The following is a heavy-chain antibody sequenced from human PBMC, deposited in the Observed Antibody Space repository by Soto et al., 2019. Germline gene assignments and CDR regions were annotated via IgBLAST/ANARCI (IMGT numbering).Heavy chain of an antibody. Sequence: QVQLVQSGAEVKKPGSSVKVSCKASGGTFSSYAISWVRQAPGQGLEWMGGIIPIFGTANYAQKCQGRVTITADESTSTAYMELGSLRYEDTAVYYCARDPGDYYGSGSYYNGHGAFDIWGQGTMVTVSS. D-gene: IGHD3-10*01. CDR3: ARDPGDYYGSGSYYNGHGAFDI. CDR1: GGTFSSYA. CDR2: IIPIFGTA. J-gene: IGHJ3*02. V-gene: IGHV1-69*01.